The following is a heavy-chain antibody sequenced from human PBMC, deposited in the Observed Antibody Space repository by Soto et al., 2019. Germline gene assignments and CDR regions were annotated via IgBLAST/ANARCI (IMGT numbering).Heavy chain of an antibody. V-gene: IGHV4-34*01. CDR1: GGSFSCYY. J-gene: IGHJ4*02. CDR2: INHSGST. CDR3: AGPDSSFDY. D-gene: IGHD6-13*01. Sequence: SETLSLTCAVYGGSFSCYYWIWIRQPPGKGLEWIGEINHSGSTNYNPSLKSRVTISVDTSKNQFSLKLSSVTAADTAVYYCAGPDSSFDYWGQGTLVTVPS.